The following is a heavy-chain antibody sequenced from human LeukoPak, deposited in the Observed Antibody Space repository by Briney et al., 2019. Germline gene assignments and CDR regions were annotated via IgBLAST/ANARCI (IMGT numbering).Heavy chain of an antibody. V-gene: IGHV3-23*01. Sequence: GGSLRLSCAASGFHFGTYAMSWVRQAPGKGLEWVSSSGSGGGTYYADSVRGRFTISRDNSKNTLYLQMNSLRADDSAVYYCARGKGSESGYDYFLDYWGQGTLVTVSS. CDR1: GFHFGTYA. J-gene: IGHJ4*02. CDR2: SGSGGGT. CDR3: ARGKGSESGYDYFLDY. D-gene: IGHD5-12*01.